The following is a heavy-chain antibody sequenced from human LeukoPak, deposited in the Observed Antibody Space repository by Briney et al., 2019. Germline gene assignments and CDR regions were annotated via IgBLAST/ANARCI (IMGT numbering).Heavy chain of an antibody. CDR3: TRLVPDLDY. Sequence: GRSLRLPCTPSGLTYRDYAMSWARQPPAKGLGWLGLIRSKVYSDINEYAVSGKGRFTVSRDDSNSLAYLEMISVQTEDTAVYYCTRLVPDLDYWGQGTLVTVSS. CDR1: GLTYRDYA. J-gene: IGHJ4*02. CDR2: IRSKVYSDIN. D-gene: IGHD2-2*01. V-gene: IGHV3-49*04.